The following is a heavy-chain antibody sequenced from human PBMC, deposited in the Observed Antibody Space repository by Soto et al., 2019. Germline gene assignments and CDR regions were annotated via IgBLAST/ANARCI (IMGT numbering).Heavy chain of an antibody. J-gene: IGHJ5*02. V-gene: IGHV1-69*05. Sequence: VASVKVSCKASGGTFSSYAISWVRQAPGQGPEWMGGIIPIFGTANYAQKFQGRVTMTTDTSTSTAYMELRSLRSDDTAVYYCARDRSLGFGESKFDPWGQGTLVTVSS. CDR1: GGTFSSYA. CDR2: IIPIFGTA. D-gene: IGHD3-10*01. CDR3: ARDRSLGFGESKFDP.